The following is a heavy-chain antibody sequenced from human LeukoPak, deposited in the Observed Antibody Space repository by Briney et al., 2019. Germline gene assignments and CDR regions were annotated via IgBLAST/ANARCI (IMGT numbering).Heavy chain of an antibody. V-gene: IGHV3-21*01. CDR2: ISSTSSYI. CDR1: GLTFSTYS. CDR3: ARVGYSSGWYFDY. Sequence: GGSLRLSCAASGLTFSTYSMNWVRQAPGKGLEWVSSISSTSSYIYYADSVKGRFTISRDYAQKSLNLQMNSLRAEDTAVYYCARVGYSSGWYFDYWGQGTLVTVSS. J-gene: IGHJ4*02. D-gene: IGHD6-19*01.